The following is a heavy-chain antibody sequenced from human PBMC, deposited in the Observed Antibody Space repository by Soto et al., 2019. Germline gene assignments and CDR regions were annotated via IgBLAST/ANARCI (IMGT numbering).Heavy chain of an antibody. CDR1: GFSLSNARMG. J-gene: IGHJ6*02. CDR3: ARMWLITIGGMDV. Sequence: SGPTLVNPTETLTLTCTVSGFSLSNARMGVSWIRQPPGKALEWLAHIFSNDEKSYSTSLKSSLTISKDTSKSQVVLTMTNMDPVDTATYYCARMWLITIGGMDVWGQGTTVTVS. D-gene: IGHD3-10*01. V-gene: IGHV2-26*01. CDR2: IFSNDEK.